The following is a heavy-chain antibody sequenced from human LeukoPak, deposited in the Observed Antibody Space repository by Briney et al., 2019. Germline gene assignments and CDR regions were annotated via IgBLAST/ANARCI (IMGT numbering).Heavy chain of an antibody. CDR3: GAAMLF. CDR1: GFTFSRYV. J-gene: IGHJ4*02. V-gene: IGHV3-64*01. D-gene: IGHD2-2*01. Sequence: GGSLRLSCAASGFTFSRYVLHWVRQAPGKGLECVSVISSSGGSTYYANSVKGRFTISRDNSKNTLYLQMNSLRAEDTAVYYCGAAMLFWGQGTLVTVSS. CDR2: ISSSGGST.